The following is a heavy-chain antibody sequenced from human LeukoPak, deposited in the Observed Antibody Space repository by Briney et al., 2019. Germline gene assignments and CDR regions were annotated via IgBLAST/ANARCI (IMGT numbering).Heavy chain of an antibody. D-gene: IGHD1-26*01. CDR2: IRFNGTTK. J-gene: IGHJ6*03. CDR3: ARALKGVRRRIAGDTTFEYYYHMDV. V-gene: IGHV3-30*02. CDR1: GVTFIKFG. Sequence: GGSLRLSCVASGVTFIKFGMPWVRQAPGKGLGWGACIRFNGTTKVYGDSVAGRFSISRDNSKNTLYLQMNSLTVEDTAVYYCARALKGVRRRIAGDTTFEYYYHMDVWGKGTTVTISS.